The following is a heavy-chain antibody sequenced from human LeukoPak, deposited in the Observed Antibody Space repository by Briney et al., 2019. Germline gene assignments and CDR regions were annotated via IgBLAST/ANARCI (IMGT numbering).Heavy chain of an antibody. J-gene: IGHJ4*02. CDR1: GDSISSYY. CDR2: IYYSGRT. CDR3: ARENSGWYYFDS. Sequence: PSETLSLTCTVSGDSISSYYWSWIRQPPGKGLEWIGNIYYSGRTNHNPSLKSRVTISVDTSKNQFSLKLSSVTAADTAVYYCARENSGWYYFDSWGQGTLVTVSS. D-gene: IGHD6-19*01. V-gene: IGHV4-59*01.